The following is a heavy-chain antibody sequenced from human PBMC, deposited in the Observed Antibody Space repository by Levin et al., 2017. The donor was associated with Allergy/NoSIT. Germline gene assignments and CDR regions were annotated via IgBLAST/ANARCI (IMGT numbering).Heavy chain of an antibody. Sequence: PGGSLRLSCAASGFTFSSYSMNWVRQAPGKGLEWVSSISSSSSYIYYADSVKGRFTISRDNAKNSLYLQMNSLRAEDTAVYYCARQGGWLMAFDIWGQGTMVTVSS. CDR2: ISSSSSYI. CDR3: ARQGGWLMAFDI. J-gene: IGHJ3*02. V-gene: IGHV3-21*01. CDR1: GFTFSSYS. D-gene: IGHD5-24*01.